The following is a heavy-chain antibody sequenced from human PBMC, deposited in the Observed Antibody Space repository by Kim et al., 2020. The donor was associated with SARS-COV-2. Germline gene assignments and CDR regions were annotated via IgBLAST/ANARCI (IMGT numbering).Heavy chain of an antibody. CDR3: ARDGGATLHDAFDI. V-gene: IGHV3-21*01. Sequence: GGSLRLSCAASGFTFSSYSMNWVRQAPGKGLEWVSSISSSSSYIYYADLVKGRFTISRDNAKNSLYLQMNSLRAEDTAVYYCARDGGATLHDAFDIWGQGTMVTVSS. CDR1: GFTFSSYS. J-gene: IGHJ3*02. CDR2: ISSSSSYI. D-gene: IGHD3-3*01.